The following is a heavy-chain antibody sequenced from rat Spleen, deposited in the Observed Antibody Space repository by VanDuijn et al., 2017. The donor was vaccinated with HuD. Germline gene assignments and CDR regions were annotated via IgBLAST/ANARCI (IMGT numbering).Heavy chain of an antibody. CDR2: ISNTGGGNT. CDR1: GFIFSNYD. Sequence: EVQLVESGGGLVLPGRSLKLSCAVSGFIFSNYDMAWVRRVPAKGLEWVASISNTGGGNTYYRDSVKGRFTVSRDNAKNTQYLQMDSLRSEDTATYYCARRKLYYGFDYWGQGVMVTVSS. D-gene: IGHD1-6*01. V-gene: IGHV5S13*01. CDR3: ARRKLYYGFDY. J-gene: IGHJ2*01.